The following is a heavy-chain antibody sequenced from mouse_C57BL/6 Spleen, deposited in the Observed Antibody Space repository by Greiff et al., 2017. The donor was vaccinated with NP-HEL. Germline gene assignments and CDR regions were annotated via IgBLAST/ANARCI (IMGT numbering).Heavy chain of an antibody. CDR2: IYPGSGNT. V-gene: IGHV1-76*01. CDR1: GYTFTDYY. J-gene: IGHJ2*01. Sequence: QVQLQQSGAELVRPGASVKLSCKASGYTFTDYYINWVKQRPGQGLEWIARIYPGSGNTYYNEKFKGKATLTAEKSSSTAYMQLSSLTSEDSAVYFCARRTAQDYFDYWGQGTTLTVSS. D-gene: IGHD3-2*02. CDR3: ARRTAQDYFDY.